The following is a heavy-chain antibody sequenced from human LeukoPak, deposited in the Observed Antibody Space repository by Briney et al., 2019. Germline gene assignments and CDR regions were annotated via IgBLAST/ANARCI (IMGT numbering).Heavy chain of an antibody. CDR3: ARGSHGSYYDSSGYYDPHYGMDV. CDR1: LDSPSSNSAS. Sequence: SETLSLTSAISLDSPSSNSASSNSIRQSPSRGLELLTITYYMSKWYNDYPVSVKRRITINPNTSKNQFSLQLNSVTPEDTAVYYCARGSHGSYYDSSGYYDPHYGMDVWGQGTTVTVSS. V-gene: IGHV6-1*01. CDR2: TYYMSKWYN. D-gene: IGHD3-22*01. J-gene: IGHJ6*02.